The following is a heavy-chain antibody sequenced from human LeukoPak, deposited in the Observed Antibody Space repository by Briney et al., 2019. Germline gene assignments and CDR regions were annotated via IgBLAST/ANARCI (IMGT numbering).Heavy chain of an antibody. V-gene: IGHV6-1*01. CDR3: ARTVATYYDILTGYDVFDS. Sequence: SQTVSLTCAISGDSVSSNSSAWNWIRQSPSRGLEWLGRTYYRSKWYNDFAVSVKDRITFNPDTSKNQVSLQLTSVTPEDTAVYYCARTVATYYDILTGYDVFDSWGQGTLVTVSS. D-gene: IGHD3-9*01. CDR1: GDSVSSNSSA. CDR2: TYYRSKWYN. J-gene: IGHJ4*02.